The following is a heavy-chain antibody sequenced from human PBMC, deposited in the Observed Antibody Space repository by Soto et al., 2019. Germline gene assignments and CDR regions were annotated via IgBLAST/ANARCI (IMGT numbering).Heavy chain of an antibody. CDR1: GGSISSSNW. CDR3: ARRDIVVVPAARGGAFDI. Sequence: SETLSLTCAVSGGSISSSNWWSWVRQPPGKGLEWIGEIYHSGSTNYNPSLKSRVTISVDKSKNQFSLKLSSVTAADTAVYYCARRDIVVVPAARGGAFDIWGQGTMVTVSS. J-gene: IGHJ3*02. D-gene: IGHD2-2*01. V-gene: IGHV4-4*02. CDR2: IYHSGST.